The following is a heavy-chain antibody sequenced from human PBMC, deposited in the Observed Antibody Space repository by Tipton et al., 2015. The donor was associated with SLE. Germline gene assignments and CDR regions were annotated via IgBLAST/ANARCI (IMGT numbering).Heavy chain of an antibody. D-gene: IGHD3-22*01. CDR3: ARIWGYYDSSVYYPDAFDI. Sequence: TLSLTCTVSGGSINSHFWSWIRQPPGKGLEWIGSIYHSGSTYYNPSLKSRVTISVDTSKNQFSLKLSSVTAADTAVYYCARIWGYYDSSVYYPDAFDIWGQGTMVTVSS. J-gene: IGHJ3*02. CDR1: GGSINSHF. V-gene: IGHV4-39*07. CDR2: IYHSGST.